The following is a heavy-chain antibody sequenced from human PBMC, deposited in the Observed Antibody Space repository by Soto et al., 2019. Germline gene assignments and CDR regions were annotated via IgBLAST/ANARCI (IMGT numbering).Heavy chain of an antibody. J-gene: IGHJ4*02. Sequence: SETLSLTCAVYGGSFSGYYWSWIRQPPGKGLEWIGEINHSGSTNYNPSLKSRVTISVDTSKNQFSLRLSSVTAADTAVYYCARGGRGYSYGYSVYWGQGTLVTVSS. V-gene: IGHV4-34*01. D-gene: IGHD5-18*01. CDR3: ARGGRGYSYGYSVY. CDR1: GGSFSGYY. CDR2: INHSGST.